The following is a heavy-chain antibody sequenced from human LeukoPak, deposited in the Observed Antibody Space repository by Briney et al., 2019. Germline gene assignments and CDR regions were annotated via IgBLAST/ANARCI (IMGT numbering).Heavy chain of an antibody. J-gene: IGHJ5*02. D-gene: IGHD5-18*01. V-gene: IGHV3-7*03. CDR2: IKEDGSER. CDR1: AFIFSGRW. Sequence: GGSLRLSCEGSAFIFSGRWMNWVRQTPGKGLEWVASIKEDGSERQYVDSVKGRFSISRDNTKGSLFLQLNSLRAEDTAVYYCANPWIQLWLRDWFDPWGQGTLVTVSS. CDR3: ANPWIQLWLRDWFDP.